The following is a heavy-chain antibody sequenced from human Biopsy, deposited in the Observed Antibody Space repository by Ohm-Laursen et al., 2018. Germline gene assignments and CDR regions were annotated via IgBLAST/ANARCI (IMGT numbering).Heavy chain of an antibody. CDR2: IFYDGSNT. CDR3: AKDRYNYTPIGGFSMDV. D-gene: IGHD5-18*01. V-gene: IGHV3-30*18. Sequence: SSLRLSCSASGFTFNSYGMQWVRQAPGKGLEWVAFIFYDGSNTYYADSVKGRFTISRDNSRDTLYLQMSSLRAEDTAVYYCAKDRYNYTPIGGFSMDVWGQGTTVTVSS. CDR1: GFTFNSYG. J-gene: IGHJ6*02.